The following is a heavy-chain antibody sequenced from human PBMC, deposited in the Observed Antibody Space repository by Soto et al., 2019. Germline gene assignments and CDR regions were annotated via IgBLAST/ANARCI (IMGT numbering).Heavy chain of an antibody. CDR1: GFTFSSYA. Sequence: GGSLRLSCAASGFTFSSYAMHWVRQAPGKGLEWVAVISYDGSNKYYADSVKGRFTISRDNSKNTLYLQMNSLRAEDTAVYYCARDLNSKKTTTVTTATGDDSGQGTLVTVSS. V-gene: IGHV3-30-3*01. D-gene: IGHD4-17*01. J-gene: IGHJ4*02. CDR2: ISYDGSNK. CDR3: ARDLNSKKTTTVTTATGDD.